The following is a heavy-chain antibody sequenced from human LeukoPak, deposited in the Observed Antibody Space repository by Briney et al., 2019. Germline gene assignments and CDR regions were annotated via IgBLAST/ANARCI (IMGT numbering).Heavy chain of an antibody. V-gene: IGHV3-30-3*01. Sequence: GRSLRLSCAASGFTFSSYAMHWVRQAPGKGLEWVAVISYDGSNKYYADSAKGRFTISRDNSKNTLYLQMNSLRAEDTAVYYCARDLDYGDSLDYWGQGTLVTVSS. D-gene: IGHD4-17*01. J-gene: IGHJ4*02. CDR3: ARDLDYGDSLDY. CDR2: ISYDGSNK. CDR1: GFTFSSYA.